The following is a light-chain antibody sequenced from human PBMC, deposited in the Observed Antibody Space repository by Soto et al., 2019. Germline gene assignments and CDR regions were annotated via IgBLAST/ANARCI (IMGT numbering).Light chain of an antibody. J-gene: IGKJ3*01. V-gene: IGKV3-20*01. CDR1: QSVNNNY. CDR2: GAS. CDR3: QQYGSSPFT. Sequence: EIVLTQSPGALSLSPGERATLSCRASQSVNNNYLVWYQQNSGQTPRLLIHGASSRATGIPDRFSGSGSGTDFTLTISRLEPEDFAVYYCQQYGSSPFTFGPGTKVDIK.